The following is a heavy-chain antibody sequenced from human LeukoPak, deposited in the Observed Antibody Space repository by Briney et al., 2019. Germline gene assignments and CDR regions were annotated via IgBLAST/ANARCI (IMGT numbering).Heavy chain of an antibody. CDR1: GFTFSSYA. V-gene: IGHV3-23*01. Sequence: PGGSLRLSCAASGFTFSSYAMSWVRQAPGKGLEWVSAISGNGVSISYADSVKGRFTISRDNSKNTLYLEMSSLRAEDTAVYYCTKREAPPSAFDIWGQGTMVTVSS. CDR3: TKREAPPSAFDI. D-gene: IGHD1-26*01. CDR2: ISGNGVSI. J-gene: IGHJ3*02.